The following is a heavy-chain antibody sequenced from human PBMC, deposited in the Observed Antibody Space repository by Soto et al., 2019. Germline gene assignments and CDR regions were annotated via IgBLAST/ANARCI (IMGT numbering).Heavy chain of an antibody. CDR1: GFTFSRYS. J-gene: IGHJ4*02. CDR3: ARESEDLTSNFDY. Sequence: GGSLRLSCAASGFTFSRYSMNWVRQAPGKGLEWVSSISSTTNYIYYADSMKGRFTVSRDNAKNSVYLDMNSLSAEDTAVYYCARESEDLTSNFDYWGQGTLVTVPQ. CDR2: ISSTTNYI. V-gene: IGHV3-21*01.